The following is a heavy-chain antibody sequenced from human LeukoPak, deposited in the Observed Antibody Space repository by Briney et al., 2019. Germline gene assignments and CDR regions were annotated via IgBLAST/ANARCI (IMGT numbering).Heavy chain of an antibody. CDR3: WDSH. J-gene: IGHJ4*02. CDR1: GFTFSNFW. CDR2: ISPDGREK. V-gene: IGHV3-7*01. D-gene: IGHD5-24*01. Sequence: PGGSLRLSCSASGFTFSNFWMTWVRQAPGKGLECLANISPDGREKCYMDSVKGRFTISRDNTKNSLYLQMSSLRADYSARDLNWDSHWGQGILVTV.